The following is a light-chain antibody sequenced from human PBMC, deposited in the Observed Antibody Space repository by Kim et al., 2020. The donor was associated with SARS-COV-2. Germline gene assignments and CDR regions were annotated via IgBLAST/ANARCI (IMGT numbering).Light chain of an antibody. CDR3: QAWDSRTVI. CDR2: VGT. J-gene: IGLJ2*01. CDR1: TLGDKY. Sequence: SYELTQPPSVSVSPGQTAIITCSGNTLGDKYACWYQQKPGKSPVLVIYVGTERPSGIPERFSGSKSGTTATLTITGTQATDEADYYCQAWDSRTVIFGGGTQLTVL. V-gene: IGLV3-1*01.